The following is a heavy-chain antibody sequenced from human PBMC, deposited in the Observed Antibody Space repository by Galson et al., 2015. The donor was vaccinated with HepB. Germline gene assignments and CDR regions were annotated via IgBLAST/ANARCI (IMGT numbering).Heavy chain of an antibody. CDR3: AIIAAAGRRFMDI. D-gene: IGHD6-13*01. CDR2: IIPIFGTA. J-gene: IGHJ6*02. Sequence: SVKVSCKASGGTFSSYAISWVRQAPGQGLEWMGGIIPIFGTANYAQKFQGRVTITADESTSTAYMELSSLRSEDTAVYYCAIIAAAGRRFMDIWGQGTTVTVSS. CDR1: GGTFSSYA. V-gene: IGHV1-69*13.